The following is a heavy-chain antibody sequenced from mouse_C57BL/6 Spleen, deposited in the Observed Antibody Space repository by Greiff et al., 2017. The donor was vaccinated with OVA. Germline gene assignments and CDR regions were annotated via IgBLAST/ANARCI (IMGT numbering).Heavy chain of an antibody. CDR3: ARRGRGNWYFDV. V-gene: IGHV3-1*01. D-gene: IGHD2-14*01. J-gene: IGHJ1*03. CDR1: GYSITSGYD. CDR2: ISYSGST. Sequence: EVKLVESGPGMVKPSQSLSLTCTVTGYSITSGYDWHWIRHFPGNKLEWMGYISYSGSTNYNPSLKSRISITHDTSKNHFFLKLNSVTTEDTATYYCARRGRGNWYFDVWGTGTTVTVSS.